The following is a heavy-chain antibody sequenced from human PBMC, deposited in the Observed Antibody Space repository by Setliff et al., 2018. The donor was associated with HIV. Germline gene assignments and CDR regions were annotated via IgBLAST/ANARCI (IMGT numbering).Heavy chain of an antibody. CDR1: GGSISSSSYY. D-gene: IGHD6-13*01. CDR2: IYYSGST. V-gene: IGHV4-39*07. CDR3: ARGRGSSSSWPIDY. J-gene: IGHJ4*02. Sequence: KPSETLSLTCTVSGGSISSSSYYWGWIRQPPGKGLEWIGSIYYSGSTYYNPSLKSRVTISVDTSKNQFSLKLSSVTAADTAVYFCARGRGSSSSWPIDYWGQGTLVTVSS.